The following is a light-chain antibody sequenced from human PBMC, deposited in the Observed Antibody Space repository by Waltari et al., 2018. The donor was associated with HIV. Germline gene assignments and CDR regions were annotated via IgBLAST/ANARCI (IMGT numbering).Light chain of an antibody. Sequence: QSVLTQPPSASGTPGQRVTISCSGSSSNIGSNCVYWNPHLPGTAPKLLVYRNNQRPSGVPDRLSGSKSGTSASLAISGLRSEDEADYYCATWNDSLVGGGTKLTVL. V-gene: IGLV1-47*01. J-gene: IGLJ2*01. CDR3: ATWNDSL. CDR2: RNN. CDR1: SSNIGSNC.